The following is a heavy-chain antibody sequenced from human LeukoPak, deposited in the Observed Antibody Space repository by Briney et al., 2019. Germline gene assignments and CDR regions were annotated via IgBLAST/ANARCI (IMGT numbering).Heavy chain of an antibody. CDR1: GGTG. D-gene: IGHD5-24*01. Sequence: ASVKVSCKSSGGTGISWVRQAPGQGLEWMGRIIPILGIPTYAQKFQGRVTITADRSTSTAYMELSSLRSEDTAVYYCAAERRDGFTFDYWGQGTLVSVSS. J-gene: IGHJ4*02. CDR3: AAERRDGFTFDY. V-gene: IGHV1-69*04. CDR2: IIPILGIP.